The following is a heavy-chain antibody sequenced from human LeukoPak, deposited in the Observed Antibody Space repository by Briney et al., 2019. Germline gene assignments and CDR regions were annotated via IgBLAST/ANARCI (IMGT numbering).Heavy chain of an antibody. CDR1: GGSFSGYY. Sequence: SETLSLTCAVYGGSFSGYYWSWIRQPPGKGLEWIGEINHSGSTNYNPSLKSRVTISVDRSKNQFSLKLSSVTAADTAVYYCARVNWNDAAFDYWGQGTLVTVSS. J-gene: IGHJ4*02. D-gene: IGHD1-20*01. CDR3: ARVNWNDAAFDY. CDR2: INHSGST. V-gene: IGHV4-34*01.